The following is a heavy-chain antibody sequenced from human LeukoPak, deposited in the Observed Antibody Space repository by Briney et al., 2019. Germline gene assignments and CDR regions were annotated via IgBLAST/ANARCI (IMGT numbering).Heavy chain of an antibody. CDR1: GFTFDDYA. CDR3: ARAEETYDSSGYTFDY. V-gene: IGHV3-9*03. CDR2: ISWNSGSI. Sequence: PGRSLRLSCAASGFTFDDYAMHWVRQAPGKGLEWGSGISWNSGSIGYADSVKGRFTISRDNAKNSLYLQMNSLRAEDMALYYCARAEETYDSSGYTFDYWGQGTLVTVSS. D-gene: IGHD3-22*01. J-gene: IGHJ4*02.